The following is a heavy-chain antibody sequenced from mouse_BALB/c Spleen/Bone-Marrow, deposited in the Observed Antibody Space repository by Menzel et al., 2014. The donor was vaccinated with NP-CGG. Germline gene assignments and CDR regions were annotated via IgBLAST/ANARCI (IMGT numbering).Heavy chain of an antibody. CDR1: GYTFSNYW. J-gene: IGHJ4*01. D-gene: IGHD1-1*01. CDR3: ASRGDYSYAMDY. Sequence: QVQLKQSGAELVRPGSSVKISCKASGYTFSNYWMNWMKQRPGQGLEWIGQIYPGDGDTNYIGKFAGKATLTADKCSSTAYMQLSSLTSEDSAVYFCASRGDYSYAMDYWGQGTSVTVSS. CDR2: IYPGDGDT. V-gene: IGHV1-80*01.